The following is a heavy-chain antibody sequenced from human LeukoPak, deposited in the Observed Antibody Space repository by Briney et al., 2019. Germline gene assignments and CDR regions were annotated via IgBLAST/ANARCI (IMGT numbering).Heavy chain of an antibody. CDR3: TRGVEGFDP. V-gene: IGHV3-13*01. Sequence: PGGSLRLSCAASGLTFSNYDMHWVRQAAGKGLEWVSGIGKAGDTYYVGSARGRFTISRENGKNSLYLQMNSLRVGDTAVYYCTRGVEGFDPWGQGTLVTVSS. CDR1: GLTFSNYD. J-gene: IGHJ5*02. CDR2: IGKAGDT. D-gene: IGHD3-10*01.